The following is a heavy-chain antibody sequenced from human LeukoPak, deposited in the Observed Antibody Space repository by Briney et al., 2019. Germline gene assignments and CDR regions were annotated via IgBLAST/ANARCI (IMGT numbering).Heavy chain of an antibody. J-gene: IGHJ4*02. D-gene: IGHD3-16*01. V-gene: IGHV4-59*12. CDR1: GGSISSYY. CDR3: ARDYGGGSVYFDY. Sequence: PSETLSLTCTVSGGSISSYYWSWIRQPPGKGLEWIGYIYYSGSTNYNPSLKSRVTISVDTSKNQFSLKLSSVTAADTAVYYCARDYGGGSVYFDYWGQGTLVTVSS. CDR2: IYYSGST.